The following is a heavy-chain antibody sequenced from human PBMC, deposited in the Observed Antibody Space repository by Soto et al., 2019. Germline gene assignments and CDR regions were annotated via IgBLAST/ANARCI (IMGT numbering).Heavy chain of an antibody. D-gene: IGHD5-18*01. Sequence: PGGSLRLSCAASGFTFSNYAVSWVRQSPGRGLEWVASISDKGGSTKYADSVNGRFTISRDNSRNTLSLQMDTLRAEDTAVYYCARLPYSYVSLYFFGFWGQGSLVTVSS. CDR3: ARLPYSYVSLYFFGF. CDR1: GFTFSNYA. CDR2: ISDKGGST. J-gene: IGHJ4*02. V-gene: IGHV3-23*01.